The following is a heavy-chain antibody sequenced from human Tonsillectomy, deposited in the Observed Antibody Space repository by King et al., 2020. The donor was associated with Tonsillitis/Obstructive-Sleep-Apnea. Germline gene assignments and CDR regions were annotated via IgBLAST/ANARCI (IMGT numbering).Heavy chain of an antibody. CDR1: GFTVSSNY. Sequence: VQLVESGGGLIQPGGSLRLSCAASGFTVSSNYMSWVRQAPGKGLEWVSVIYSGVSTYYADSVKGRFTISRANSKNTLYLQMNSLRAEDTAVYYCASAKYDILTGYHQYYFDYWGQGTLVTVSS. J-gene: IGHJ4*02. D-gene: IGHD3-9*01. V-gene: IGHV3-53*01. CDR2: IYSGVST. CDR3: ASAKYDILTGYHQYYFDY.